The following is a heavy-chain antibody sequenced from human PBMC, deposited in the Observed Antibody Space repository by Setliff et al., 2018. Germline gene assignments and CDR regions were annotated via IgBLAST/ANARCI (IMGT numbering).Heavy chain of an antibody. D-gene: IGHD3-16*01. CDR1: GGSISSGGFY. CDR2: FHTGGAT. CDR3: ARLPNYVWGSPVDC. Sequence: PSETLSLTCSVSGGSISSGGFYWSWIRQSAGRGLEWIGHFHTGGATDYNLSLKSRVTISLDSSKNQFSLRLSSVTAADTAVYYCARLPNYVWGSPVDCWGQGTLVTVSS. J-gene: IGHJ4*02. V-gene: IGHV4-61*09.